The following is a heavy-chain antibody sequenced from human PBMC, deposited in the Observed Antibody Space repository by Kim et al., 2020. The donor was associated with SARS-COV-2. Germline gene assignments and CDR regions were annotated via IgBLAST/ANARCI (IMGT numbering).Heavy chain of an antibody. V-gene: IGHV3-33*06. J-gene: IGHJ4*02. CDR1: GFTFSSYG. Sequence: GGSLRLSCAASGFTFSSYGMHWVRQAPGKGLEWVAVIWYDGSNKYYADSVKGRFTISRDNSKNTLYLQMNSLRAEDTAVYYCAKTRPWATVTTFWLDYWGQGTLVTVSS. D-gene: IGHD4-17*01. CDR3: AKTRPWATVTTFWLDY. CDR2: IWYDGSNK.